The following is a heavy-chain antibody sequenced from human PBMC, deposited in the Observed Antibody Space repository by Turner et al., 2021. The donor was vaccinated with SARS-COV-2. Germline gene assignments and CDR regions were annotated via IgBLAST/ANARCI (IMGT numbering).Heavy chain of an antibody. J-gene: IGHJ5*02. D-gene: IGHD3-3*01. CDR3: ARDLDDFWSDYYSRWFDP. CDR1: VFTFSSYS. CDR2: ISSRSSYI. Sequence: EVQLVESGGGLVKPGGSLSLSCAASVFTFSSYSMNWVREAPGKGLEWVSSISSRSSYIYYADSVKGRFTNTRDNAKNSLYLKMNSLRAEEKAVYYCARDLDDFWSDYYSRWFDPWGQGTLVTVSS. V-gene: IGHV3-21*01.